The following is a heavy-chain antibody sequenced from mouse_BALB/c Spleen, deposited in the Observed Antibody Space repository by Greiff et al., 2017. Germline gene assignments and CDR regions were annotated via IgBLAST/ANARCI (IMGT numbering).Heavy chain of an antibody. CDR3: ARSYYYGSNSWFAY. J-gene: IGHJ3*01. CDR1: GYSITSGYY. CDR2: ISYDGSN. D-gene: IGHD1-1*01. Sequence: EVKLEESGPGLVKPSQSLSLTCSVTGYSITSGYYWNWIRQFPGNKLEWMGYISYDGSNNYNPSLKNRISITRDTSKNQFFLKLNSVTTEDTATYYCARSYYYGSNSWFAYWGQGTLVTVSA. V-gene: IGHV3-6*02.